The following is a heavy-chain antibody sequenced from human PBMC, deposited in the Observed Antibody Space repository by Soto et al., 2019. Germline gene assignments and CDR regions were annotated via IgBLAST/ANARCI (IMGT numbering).Heavy chain of an antibody. J-gene: IGHJ3*02. Sequence: GGSLRLSCAASGFTVSSNYMSWVRQAPGKGLEWVSVIYSGGSTYYADSVKGRFTISRHNSKNTLYLQMNSLRAEDTAVYYCASATLNHDYGDYVDAFDIWGQGTMVTVSS. D-gene: IGHD4-17*01. CDR2: IYSGGST. CDR1: GFTVSSNY. CDR3: ASATLNHDYGDYVDAFDI. V-gene: IGHV3-53*04.